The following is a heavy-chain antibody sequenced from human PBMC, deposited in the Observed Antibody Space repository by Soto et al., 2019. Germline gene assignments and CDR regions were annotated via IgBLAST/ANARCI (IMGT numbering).Heavy chain of an antibody. CDR3: AKDGSGDLYSSSWSDY. Sequence: GGSLRLSCAASGFTFSSYAMSWVRQAPGKGLEWVSAISGSGGSTYYADSVKGRFTISRDNSKNTLYLQMNSLRAEDTAVYYCAKDGSGDLYSSSWSDYWGQGTLVTVSS. V-gene: IGHV3-23*01. D-gene: IGHD6-13*01. CDR2: ISGSGGST. CDR1: GFTFSSYA. J-gene: IGHJ4*02.